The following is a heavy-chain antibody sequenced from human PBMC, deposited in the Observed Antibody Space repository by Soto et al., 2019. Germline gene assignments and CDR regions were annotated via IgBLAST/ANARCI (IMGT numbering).Heavy chain of an antibody. CDR1: GFTFSGYW. Sequence: GGSLRLSCAASGFTFSGYWMSWVRQAPGKGLEWVANIKEDGSEKDYVDSVKGRFTISRDNAKKSLYLQMNSLRAEYTAMYYCTRIKPCGYDYCEYWGLGTLVTVSS. V-gene: IGHV3-7*01. CDR2: IKEDGSEK. D-gene: IGHD3-22*01. CDR3: TRIKPCGYDYCEY. J-gene: IGHJ4*02.